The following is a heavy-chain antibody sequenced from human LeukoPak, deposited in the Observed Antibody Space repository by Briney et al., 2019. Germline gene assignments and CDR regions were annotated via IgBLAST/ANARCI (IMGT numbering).Heavy chain of an antibody. CDR3: SIVRATFLGSFFDY. J-gene: IGHJ4*02. V-gene: IGHV1-2*06. D-gene: IGHD1-26*01. CDR1: GYTFTGFY. Sequence: ASVKVSCKASGYTFTGFYFHWVRQAPGQGLEWMGRIDPNSGGTNYAQKFQGRVTVTRDTSISTAYMELSRLRSDDTAVYYCSIVRATFLGSFFDYWGQGTLVTVSS. CDR2: IDPNSGGT.